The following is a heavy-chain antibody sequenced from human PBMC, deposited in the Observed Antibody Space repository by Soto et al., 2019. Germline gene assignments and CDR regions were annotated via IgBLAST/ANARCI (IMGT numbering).Heavy chain of an antibody. CDR3: ARTLGSMASYYFDY. J-gene: IGHJ4*02. V-gene: IGHV3-7*01. CDR1: GFTFSSYW. CDR2: IKQDGSEK. Sequence: PGGSLRLSCAASGFTFSSYWVSWVRQAPGKGLEWVANIKQDGSEKYYVDSVKGRFTISRDNAKNSLYLQMNSLRAEDTAVYYCARTLGSMASYYFDYRGQGTLVTVSS. D-gene: IGHD7-27*01.